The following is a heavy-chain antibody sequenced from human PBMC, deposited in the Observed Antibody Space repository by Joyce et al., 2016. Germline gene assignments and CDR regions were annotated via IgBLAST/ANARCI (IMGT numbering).Heavy chain of an antibody. CDR1: GFTFSNFD. CDR3: TRGKGARGYSSLFFF. V-gene: IGHV3-30*03. Sequence: QVQLVESGGGVVQPGRSLTLSCAASGFTFSNFDMHWVRQAPGKGLEGVVVISNDGTKIYQADSVKGRFTISRDNTKSTIYLHISSLRTEDTGVFYCTRGKGARGYSSLFFFWGQGTLLTVSS. D-gene: IGHD5-12*01. CDR2: ISNDGTKI. J-gene: IGHJ4*02.